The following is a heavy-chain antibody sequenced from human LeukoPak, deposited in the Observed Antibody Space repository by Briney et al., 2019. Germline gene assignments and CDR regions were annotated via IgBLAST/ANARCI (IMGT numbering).Heavy chain of an antibody. J-gene: IGHJ1*01. V-gene: IGHV3-66*01. Sequence: PGGSLRLSCAAPGFTVSSNYMSWVRQAPGKGLEWVSVVDRGGSTYYADSVKGRFTISRDNSKNTLYLQMSSLRAEDTAVYYCARDGPSMSIQNWGQGTLVTVSS. CDR3: ARDGPSMSIQN. CDR2: VDRGGST. CDR1: GFTVSSNY. D-gene: IGHD6-6*01.